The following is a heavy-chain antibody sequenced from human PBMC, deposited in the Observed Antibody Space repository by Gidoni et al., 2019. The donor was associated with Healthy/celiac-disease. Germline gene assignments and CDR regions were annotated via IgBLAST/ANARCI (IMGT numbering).Heavy chain of an antibody. CDR1: GGSFSGYS. CDR2: INHSGST. Sequence: QVQLQQWGAGLLKPSETLSLTCAVYGGSFSGYSWSWIRQPPGKGLEWIGEINHSGSTNYNPSLKSRVTISIDTSKNQFSLKLSSVTAADTAVYYCARGSDYDSSGYYYSYYMDVWGKGTTVTVSS. J-gene: IGHJ6*03. CDR3: ARGSDYDSSGYYYSYYMDV. V-gene: IGHV4-34*01. D-gene: IGHD3-22*01.